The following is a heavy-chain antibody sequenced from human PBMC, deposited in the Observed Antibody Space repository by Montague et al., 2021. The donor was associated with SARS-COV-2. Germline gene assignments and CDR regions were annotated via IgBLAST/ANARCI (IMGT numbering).Heavy chain of an antibody. CDR2: IHDTGRT. V-gene: IGHV4-31*03. CDR1: GGSISRGGYY. CDR3: ARALEYGNASGYFDY. Sequence: TLSLTCTVSGGSISRGGYYYTWIRQSPGKGLEWIGNIHDTGRTNYKSSLRSRITTSVDTSKNQFSLKLTSVTAADTAVYYCARALEYGNASGYFDYWGQGTLVTVSS. J-gene: IGHJ4*02. D-gene: IGHD1-1*01.